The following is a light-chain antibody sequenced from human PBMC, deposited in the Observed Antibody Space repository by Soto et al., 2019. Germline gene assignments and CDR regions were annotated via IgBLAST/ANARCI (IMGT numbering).Light chain of an antibody. CDR3: QQYSKWPPRYS. Sequence: EIVMTQSPVTLSASPGERVTLSFRASQSVDINLAWYQETPGQAPRLLIYEASTRATDIPSRSSGSGSGTDFTLTISSLRPEDFAMYFCQQYSKWPPRYSFGQGTKVDIK. J-gene: IGKJ2*03. V-gene: IGKV3-15*01. CDR1: QSVDIN. CDR2: EAS.